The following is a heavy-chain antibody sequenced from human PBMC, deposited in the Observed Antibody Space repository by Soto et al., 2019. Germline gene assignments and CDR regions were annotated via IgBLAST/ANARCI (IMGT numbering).Heavy chain of an antibody. CDR1: GGSISSSSYY. CDR3: ARQGGGLYYYYYMDV. D-gene: IGHD1-26*01. V-gene: IGHV4-39*01. CDR2: IYYSGST. Sequence: QLQLQESGPGLVKPSETLSLTCTVSGGSISSSSYYWGWIRQPPGKGLEWIGSIYYSGSTYYNPSLKSRVTMSVDTSKNQFSLKLSSVTAADTAVYYCARQGGGLYYYYYMDVWGKGTTVTVSS. J-gene: IGHJ6*03.